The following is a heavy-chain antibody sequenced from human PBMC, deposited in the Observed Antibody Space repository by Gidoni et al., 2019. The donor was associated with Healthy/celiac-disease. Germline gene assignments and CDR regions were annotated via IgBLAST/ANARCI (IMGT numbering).Heavy chain of an antibody. D-gene: IGHD6-19*01. V-gene: IGHV3-21*01. CDR3: ARGGEQWLVSTYYFDY. CDR2: ISSSSSYI. Sequence: EVQLVESGGGLVKPGGSLRLSCAASGFTFSSYSMNWVRQAPGKGMGGVSAISSSSSYIYYEDSVKGRFTISRDNAKNSLYLQMNSLRAEDTAVYYCARGGEQWLVSTYYFDYWGQGTLVTVSS. CDR1: GFTFSSYS. J-gene: IGHJ4*02.